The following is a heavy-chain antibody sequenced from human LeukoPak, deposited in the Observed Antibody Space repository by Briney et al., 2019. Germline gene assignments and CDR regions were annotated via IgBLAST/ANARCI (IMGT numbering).Heavy chain of an antibody. D-gene: IGHD1-26*01. V-gene: IGHV4-61*02. CDR2: IYTSGIT. J-gene: IGHJ4*02. Sequence: SETLSLTCTVSGGSNNSGSYFWSWIRQPAGKGLEWIGRIYTSGITNYNSSLMSRATISIDTSKNQFSLKLSSVTAADTAVYYCARSNSGSYRELDYWGQGALDTVSS. CDR1: GGSNNSGSYF. CDR3: ARSNSGSYRELDY.